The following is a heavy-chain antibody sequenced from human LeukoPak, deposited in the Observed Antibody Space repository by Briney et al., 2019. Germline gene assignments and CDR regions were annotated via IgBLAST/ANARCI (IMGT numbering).Heavy chain of an antibody. Sequence: ASVKVSCKASGYTFTGYYMHWVRQAPGQGLEWMGWINPNSGGTNYAQKFQGRVTMTRDTSISTAYMELSSLRSEDTAVYYCAREAGIDGYNLWGQGTLVTVSS. CDR3: AREAGIDGYNL. D-gene: IGHD5-24*01. J-gene: IGHJ5*02. CDR1: GYTFTGYY. V-gene: IGHV1-2*02. CDR2: INPNSGGT.